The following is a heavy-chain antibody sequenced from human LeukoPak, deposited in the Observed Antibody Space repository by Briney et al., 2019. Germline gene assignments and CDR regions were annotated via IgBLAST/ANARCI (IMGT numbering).Heavy chain of an antibody. V-gene: IGHV1-24*01. J-gene: IGHJ4*02. D-gene: IGHD3-22*01. Sequence: ASVKVSCKVSGNTFTDLSMNWVRQAPGKGLEWMGGFDPEDVETIYAQKFQGRVTMTEDTSTETAYMELSSLRSEDTAVYYCARAHYYDSSGYYPDFDYWGQGTLVTVSS. CDR1: GNTFTDLS. CDR2: FDPEDVET. CDR3: ARAHYYDSSGYYPDFDY.